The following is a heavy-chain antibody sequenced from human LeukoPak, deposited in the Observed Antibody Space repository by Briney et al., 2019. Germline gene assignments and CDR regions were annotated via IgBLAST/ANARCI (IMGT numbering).Heavy chain of an antibody. J-gene: IGHJ4*02. CDR1: GFTFSNYA. Sequence: GGSLRLSCAASGFTFSNYAMSWVRQAPGKGLEWVSSIGGSGSSTYYADSVKGRFTISRDNSKNTLYLQMNSLRAEDTAVYYCAREYYRYDILTGPDYWGQGTLVTVSS. CDR3: AREYYRYDILTGPDY. D-gene: IGHD3-9*01. V-gene: IGHV3-23*01. CDR2: IGGSGSST.